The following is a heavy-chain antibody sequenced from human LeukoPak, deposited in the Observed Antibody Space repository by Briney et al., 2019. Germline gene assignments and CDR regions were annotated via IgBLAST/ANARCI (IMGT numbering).Heavy chain of an antibody. J-gene: IGHJ4*02. CDR2: INPNSGGT. Sequence: ASVKVSCKASGYTFTSYYMHWVRQAPGQGLEWMGWINPNSGGTNYAQKFQGRVTMTRDTSISTAYMELSRLRSDDTAVYYCARDYGDHAAFDYWGQGTLVTVSS. CDR3: ARDYGDHAAFDY. CDR1: GYTFTSYY. V-gene: IGHV1-2*02. D-gene: IGHD4-17*01.